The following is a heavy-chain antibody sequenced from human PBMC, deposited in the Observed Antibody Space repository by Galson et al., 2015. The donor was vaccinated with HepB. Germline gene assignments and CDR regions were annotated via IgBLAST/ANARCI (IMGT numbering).Heavy chain of an antibody. D-gene: IGHD3-16*02. CDR2: VSKSSLTM. CDR3: ARAGGYDDYVWGSYLDY. CDR1: GFSFNTYN. J-gene: IGHJ4*02. V-gene: IGHV3-48*02. Sequence: SLRLSCAASGFSFNTYNMNWVRQAPGKGLEWVSYVSKSSLTMYYADSVRGRFAVSRDNAKESLCLQMNSLRDEDTAVYYCARAGGYDDYVWGSYLDYWGQGTLVTVSS.